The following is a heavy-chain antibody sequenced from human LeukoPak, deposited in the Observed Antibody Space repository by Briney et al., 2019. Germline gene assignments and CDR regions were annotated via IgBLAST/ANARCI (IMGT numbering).Heavy chain of an antibody. V-gene: IGHV3-9*01. CDR1: GFTFDDYA. Sequence: GRSLRLSCAASGFTFDDYAMHWVRQAPGKGLEWVSGISWNSGSIGYADSVKGRFTISRDNAKNSLYLQMNSLRAEDTALYYCAKENMVRGVIGAFDIWGQGTMVTVSS. CDR3: AKENMVRGVIGAFDI. J-gene: IGHJ3*02. D-gene: IGHD3-10*01. CDR2: ISWNSGSI.